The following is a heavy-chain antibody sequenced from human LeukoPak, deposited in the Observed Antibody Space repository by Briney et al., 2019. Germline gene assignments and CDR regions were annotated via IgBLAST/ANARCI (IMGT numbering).Heavy chain of an antibody. CDR2: IRSKANSYAT. CDR3: TRDEGYGDYPDY. Sequence: GGSLRLSCAAPGFTFSGSAMHWVRQASGKGLEWVGRIRSKANSYATAYAASVKGRFTISRDDSKNTAYLQMNSLKTEDTAVYYCTRDEGYGDYPDYWGQGTLVTVSS. D-gene: IGHD4-17*01. CDR1: GFTFSGSA. J-gene: IGHJ4*02. V-gene: IGHV3-73*01.